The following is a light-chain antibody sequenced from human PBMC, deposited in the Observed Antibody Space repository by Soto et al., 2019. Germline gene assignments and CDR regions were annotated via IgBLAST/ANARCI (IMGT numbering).Light chain of an antibody. V-gene: IGLV2-14*01. J-gene: IGLJ2*01. CDR3: SSYTSSSTLV. CDR1: SSDVDGYNY. CDR2: DVS. Sequence: QSALTQPASVSGSPGQSITISCTGTSSDVDGYNYVSWYQQHPGKAPKLMIYDVSNRTSGVSNRFSGSKSGNTASLTISGLQAEDEADYYCSSYTSSSTLVFGGGTKLTVL.